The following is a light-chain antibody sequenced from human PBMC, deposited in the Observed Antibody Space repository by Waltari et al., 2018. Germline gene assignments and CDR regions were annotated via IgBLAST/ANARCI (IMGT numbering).Light chain of an antibody. CDR3: QHYDGVPPWT. V-gene: IGKV1-33*01. J-gene: IGKJ1*01. CDR2: DAP. CDR1: RDINNY. Sequence: DIQMTQSPSSLSASVGDRFTITCQASRDINNYLNWDQQKPGKAPKLLIYDAPTLETGVPSRFSGSGSGTDFVFTISRLQPEDIATYYCQHYDGVPPWTFGQGTRVDFK.